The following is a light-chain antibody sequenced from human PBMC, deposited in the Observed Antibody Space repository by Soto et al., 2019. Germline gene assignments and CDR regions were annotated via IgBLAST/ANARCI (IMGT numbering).Light chain of an antibody. J-gene: IGLJ1*01. Sequence: QSLLTQPASVSGSPGQSITICCTGTSSDVGAYNFVSWHQQHPYKAPKLMIYNVYDRPSGISYRFSGSKSGNTASLTISGLQGEDEADYYCSAYTVSRTYVFGAGTKSPS. CDR3: SAYTVSRTYV. CDR1: SSDVGAYNF. V-gene: IGLV2-14*03. CDR2: NVY.